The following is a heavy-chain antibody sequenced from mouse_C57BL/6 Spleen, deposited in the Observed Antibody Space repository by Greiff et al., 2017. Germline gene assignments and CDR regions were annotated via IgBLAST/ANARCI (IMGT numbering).Heavy chain of an antibody. CDR3: ARRRAYGDAMDY. Sequence: QVQLQQPGAELVMPGASVKLSFKASGYTFTSYLMHWVKQGPGPGLEGIGGNDPSDRYTNYNQKFKGKSTLTVDKSSSTAYMQLSSLTSEDSAVYYCARRRAYGDAMDYWGQGTSVTVSS. CDR2: NDPSDRYT. D-gene: IGHD6-5*01. CDR1: GYTFTSYL. V-gene: IGHV1-69*01. J-gene: IGHJ4*01.